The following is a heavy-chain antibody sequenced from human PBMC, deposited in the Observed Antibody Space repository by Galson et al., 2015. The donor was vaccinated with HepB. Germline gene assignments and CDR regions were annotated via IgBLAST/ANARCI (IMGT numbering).Heavy chain of an antibody. D-gene: IGHD3-3*01. CDR2: IIPIFGTA. CDR1: GGTFSSYA. J-gene: IGHJ4*02. CDR3: ARVGGFGVVTLRFREREGYYFDY. V-gene: IGHV1-69*13. Sequence: SVKVSCKASGGTFSSYAISWVRQAPGQGLEWMGGIIPIFGTANYAQKFQGRVTITADESTSTAYMELSSLRSEDTAVYYCARVGGFGVVTLRFREREGYYFDYWGQGTLVTVSS.